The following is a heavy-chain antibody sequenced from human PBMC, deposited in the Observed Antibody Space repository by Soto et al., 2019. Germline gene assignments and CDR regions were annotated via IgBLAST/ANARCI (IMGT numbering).Heavy chain of an antibody. CDR2: IYYSGST. J-gene: IGHJ6*02. Sequence: SETLSLTCTVSGGSISSSSYYWGWIRQPPGKGLEWIGSIYYSGSTYYNPSLKSRVTISVDTSKNQFSLKLSSVTAADTAVYYCARLSAYDYVWGSYRYTLYYYYGMDVWGQGTTVTVSS. CDR1: GGSISSSSYY. V-gene: IGHV4-39*01. D-gene: IGHD3-16*02. CDR3: ARLSAYDYVWGSYRYTLYYYYGMDV.